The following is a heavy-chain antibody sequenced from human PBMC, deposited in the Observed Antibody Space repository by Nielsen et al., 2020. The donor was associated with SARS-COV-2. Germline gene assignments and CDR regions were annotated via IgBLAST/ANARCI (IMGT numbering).Heavy chain of an antibody. Sequence: WVRQAPGQGLEWMGWINPNSGGTNYAQKFQGRVTITRDTSASTAYMELSSLRSEDTAVYYCATSRGSYYYDSSGYWAFDYWGQGTLVTVSS. V-gene: IGHV1-2*02. J-gene: IGHJ4*02. CDR3: ATSRGSYYYDSSGYWAFDY. CDR2: INPNSGGT. D-gene: IGHD3-22*01.